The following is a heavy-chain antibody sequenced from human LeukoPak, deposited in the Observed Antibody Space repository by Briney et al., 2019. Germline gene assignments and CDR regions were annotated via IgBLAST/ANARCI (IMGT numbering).Heavy chain of an antibody. Sequence: KTSQTLSLTCTVSGGSISSGSYYWSWIRQPAGKGLEWIGHIYTSGSTKYNPSLKSRVTISADTSKNQFSLKLSSVTAADTAVYYYARDFVIAATTEYFQYWGQGTLVTVSS. V-gene: IGHV4-61*09. CDR3: ARDFVIAATTEYFQY. D-gene: IGHD6-13*01. CDR2: IYTSGST. CDR1: GGSISSGSYY. J-gene: IGHJ1*01.